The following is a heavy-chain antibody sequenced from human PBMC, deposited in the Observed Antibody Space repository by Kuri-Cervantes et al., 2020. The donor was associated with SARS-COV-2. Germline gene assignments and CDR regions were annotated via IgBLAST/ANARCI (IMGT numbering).Heavy chain of an antibody. J-gene: IGHJ4*02. V-gene: IGHV3-23*01. D-gene: IGHD1-26*01. CDR1: GFTFTTYA. CDR2: ISGSGGSI. Sequence: GESLKISCAASGFTFTTYAMRWVRQAPRKGLEWVSGISGSGGSIYYADSVKGRFTISRDNSKNTLYLQMNSLRAEDTAVYYCAKERWSEVGATPFDYWGQGTLVTVSS. CDR3: AKERWSEVGATPFDY.